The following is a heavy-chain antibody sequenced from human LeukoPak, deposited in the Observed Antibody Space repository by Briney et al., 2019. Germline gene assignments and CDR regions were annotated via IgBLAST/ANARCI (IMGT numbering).Heavy chain of an antibody. J-gene: IGHJ4*02. V-gene: IGHV3-48*03. D-gene: IGHD2-21*01. CDR3: ARVGARSGEPIGLDS. CDR2: ISSTGDTT. CDR1: GFTFSSFD. Sequence: GGSPRLSCTASGFTFSSFDMNWVRQAPGKGLEWVSIISSTGDTTHYAESVKGRFTISRDNAKKTVYLQMNSLRLDDTGRYHCARVGARSGEPIGLDSWGPGTLVAVSS.